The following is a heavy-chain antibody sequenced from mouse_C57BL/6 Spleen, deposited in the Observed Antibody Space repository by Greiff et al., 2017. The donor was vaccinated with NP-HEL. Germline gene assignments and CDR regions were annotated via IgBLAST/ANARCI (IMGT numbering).Heavy chain of an antibody. CDR3: ARHDYDGFAY. CDR2: ISDGGSYT. J-gene: IGHJ3*01. V-gene: IGHV5-4*01. Sequence: DVQLVESGGGLVKPGGSLKLSCAASGFTFSSYAMSWVRQTPEKRLEWVATISDGGSYTYYPDNVKGRFTISRDNAKNNLYLQMSHLKSEDTAMYYCARHDYDGFAYWGQGTLVTVSA. CDR1: GFTFSSYA. D-gene: IGHD2-4*01.